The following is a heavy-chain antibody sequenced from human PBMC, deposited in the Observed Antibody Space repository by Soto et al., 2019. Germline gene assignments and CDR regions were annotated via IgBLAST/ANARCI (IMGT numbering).Heavy chain of an antibody. D-gene: IGHD6-13*01. Sequence: EVQLLESGGGLVQPGGSLRLSCVASGFTFGHYGMSWVRQAPGKGLEWVSVISGSSDYTDYTESVKGRFTISRDNSKTTLYLQMNSLTVDDTALYYCAKDSLPGIAAAGTVYWGQGTLVTVSS. CDR1: GFTFGHYG. CDR2: ISGSSDYT. J-gene: IGHJ4*02. V-gene: IGHV3-23*01. CDR3: AKDSLPGIAAAGTVY.